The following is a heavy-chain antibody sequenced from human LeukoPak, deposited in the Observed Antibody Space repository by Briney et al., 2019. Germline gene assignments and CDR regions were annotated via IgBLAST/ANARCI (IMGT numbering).Heavy chain of an antibody. D-gene: IGHD3-22*01. CDR2: MNPNSGNT. Sequence: ASVTVSCKASGYTFTSYDINWVRQATGQGLEWMGWMNPNSGNTGYAQKFQGRVTMTRNTSISTAYMELSSLRSEDTAVYYCARGRQDYDSSGYRRQYFQHWGQGTLVTVSS. V-gene: IGHV1-8*01. J-gene: IGHJ1*01. CDR1: GYTFTSYD. CDR3: ARGRQDYDSSGYRRQYFQH.